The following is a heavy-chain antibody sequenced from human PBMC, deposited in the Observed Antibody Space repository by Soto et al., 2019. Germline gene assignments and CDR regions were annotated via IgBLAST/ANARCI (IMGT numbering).Heavy chain of an antibody. CDR3: EGGCSGGSCYSGAAFDI. CDR2: ISYDGSEK. V-gene: IGHV3-30*03. Sequence: GGSLRLSCAASGFTFSSYGMHWVRQAPGKGLEWVAVISYDGSEKYYVDSVKGRFTISRDNAKNSLYLQMNSLRAEDTAVYYCEGGCSGGSCYSGAAFDIWGQGTMVTVSS. D-gene: IGHD2-15*01. CDR1: GFTFSSYG. J-gene: IGHJ3*02.